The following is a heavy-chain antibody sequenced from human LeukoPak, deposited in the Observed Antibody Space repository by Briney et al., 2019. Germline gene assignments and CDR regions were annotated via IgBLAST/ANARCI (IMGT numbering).Heavy chain of an antibody. CDR2: LKSKTGGGTT. CDR3: TTDYYDSSGYAIDY. Sequence: GGSVRLSSATSGFISSNAWLSWARQAPGQGQEWVGRLKSKTGGGTTDYAATVKGKFTISRDDSKNTLYLQMNSLKTEDTAVYYCTTDYYDSSGYAIDYWGQGTLVTVSS. J-gene: IGHJ4*02. D-gene: IGHD3-22*01. V-gene: IGHV3-15*01. CDR1: GFISSNAW.